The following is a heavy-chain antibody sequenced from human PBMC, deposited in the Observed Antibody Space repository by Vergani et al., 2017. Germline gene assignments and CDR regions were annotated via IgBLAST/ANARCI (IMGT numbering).Heavy chain of an antibody. CDR1: GASIRSSNYY. Sequence: QVQLQESGPGLVKPSATLSLTCSVSGASIRSSNYYWGWIRQPPGKGLEWIAGIYSSGSTYYNPSLKSRVTISVDTSKNQFSLRLSSVTAADTAVYFCARHSTVKWLVKLGWIDPGGQGILVTVS. V-gene: IGHV4-39*01. J-gene: IGHJ5*02. CDR2: IYSSGST. D-gene: IGHD6-19*01. CDR3: ARHSTVKWLVKLGWIDP.